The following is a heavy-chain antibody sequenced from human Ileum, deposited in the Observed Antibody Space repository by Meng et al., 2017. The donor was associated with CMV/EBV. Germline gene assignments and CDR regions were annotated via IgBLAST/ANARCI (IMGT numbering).Heavy chain of an antibody. Sequence: ASVKVSCKASGYSFTGYYIHWLRRAPGQGLEWVGWIKVDSGGTRYAPRFQGRVTLTRDTSINTAYMDLSRLGHDDTAVYYCARDPGCDDPSCYGIGWDLWGQGTTVTVSS. J-gene: IGHJ6*02. CDR3: ARDPGCDDPSCYGIGWDL. D-gene: IGHD2-2*01. V-gene: IGHV1-2*02. CDR2: IKVDSGGT. CDR1: GYSFTGYY.